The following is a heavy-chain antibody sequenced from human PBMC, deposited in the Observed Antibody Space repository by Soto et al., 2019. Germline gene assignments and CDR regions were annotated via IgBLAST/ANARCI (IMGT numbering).Heavy chain of an antibody. V-gene: IGHV3-23*01. CDR3: AKRARTVAVSRCFDY. J-gene: IGHJ4*02. Sequence: HPGCSVRLCCSASGLSFSSYAMSWLRQAPGKGLEWVSAISGSGGSTYYADSVKRRFTISRDNSKNTLYLQMNSLRAEGTAVYYCAKRARTVAVSRCFDYRAQRTLVPVSS. D-gene: IGHD6-19*01. CDR1: GLSFSSYA. CDR2: ISGSGGST.